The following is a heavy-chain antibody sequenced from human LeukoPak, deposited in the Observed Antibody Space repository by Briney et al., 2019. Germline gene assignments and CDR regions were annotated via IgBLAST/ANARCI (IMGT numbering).Heavy chain of an antibody. Sequence: SETLSLTCTASGGSISSSSYYWGWVRQPPGKGLEWIGSIRYTHTGSTYYNPSLKSRVTISGDTSKNQFSLKLTSVTAADTAVYYCSRRPITMNAFDIWGQGTMVTVSS. V-gene: IGHV4-39*01. CDR3: SRRPITMNAFDI. CDR1: GGSISSSSYY. J-gene: IGHJ3*02. D-gene: IGHD3-22*01. CDR2: IRYTHTGST.